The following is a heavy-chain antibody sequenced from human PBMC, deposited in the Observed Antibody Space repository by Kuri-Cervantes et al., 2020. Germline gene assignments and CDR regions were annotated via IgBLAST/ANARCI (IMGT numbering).Heavy chain of an antibody. D-gene: IGHD6-13*01. CDR3: ATAGSSSTWYYFNS. CDR2: IYYSGST. CDR1: GGSFSGYY. Sequence: GSLRLSCAVYGGSFSGYYWSWIRQPPGKGLEWIGYIYYSGSTNYNPSLKSRVTMSVETSKNQFSLKVTSVTAADTAVYYCATAGSSSTWYYFNSWGQGSLVTVSS. J-gene: IGHJ4*02. V-gene: IGHV4-34*11.